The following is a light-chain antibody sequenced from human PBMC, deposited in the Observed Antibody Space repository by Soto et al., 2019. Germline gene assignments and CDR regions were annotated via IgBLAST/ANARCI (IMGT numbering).Light chain of an antibody. CDR3: QTWGTGGVV. CDR1: SGHSSYA. J-gene: IGLJ2*01. Sequence: QSVLTQSTSAAASLGASVKLTCTLSSGHSSYAIAWHQQQPEKGPRYLMKLNSDGSHSKGDGIPDRFSGSSSGAERYLTISSLQSEDEADYYCQTWGTGGVVFGGGTKLTVL. V-gene: IGLV4-69*01. CDR2: LNSDGSH.